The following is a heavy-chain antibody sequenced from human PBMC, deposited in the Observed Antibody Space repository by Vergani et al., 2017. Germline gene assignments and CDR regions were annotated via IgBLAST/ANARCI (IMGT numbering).Heavy chain of an antibody. CDR3: ASMTTVGRLLDY. CDR2: IYYSGST. V-gene: IGHV4-59*08. J-gene: IGHJ4*02. D-gene: IGHD4-23*01. CDR1: GGSISSYY. Sequence: QVQLQESGPGLVKPSETLSLTCTVSGGSISSYYWSWIRQPPGKGLEWIGYIYYSGSTNYNPSLKSRVTISVDTSKNQFSLKLSSVTAADTAVYYCASMTTVGRLLDYWGQGTLVTVSS.